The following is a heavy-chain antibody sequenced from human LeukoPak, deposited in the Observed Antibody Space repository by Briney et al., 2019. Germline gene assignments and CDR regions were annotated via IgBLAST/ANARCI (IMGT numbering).Heavy chain of an antibody. D-gene: IGHD5-18*01. Sequence: GGSLRLSCAASGFTVSSNYMSWVRQAPGKGLEWVSVIYSGGSTYYADSVKGRFTISRDNSKNTLYLQMNSLRAEDTAVYYCARDRDTSWFEPWGQGTLVTVSS. J-gene: IGHJ5*02. CDR2: IYSGGST. CDR1: GFTVSSNY. V-gene: IGHV3-53*01. CDR3: ARDRDTSWFEP.